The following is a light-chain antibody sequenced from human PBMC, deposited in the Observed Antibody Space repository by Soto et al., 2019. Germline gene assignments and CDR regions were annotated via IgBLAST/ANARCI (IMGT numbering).Light chain of an antibody. CDR2: GAS. Sequence: EIVMTQSPATLSVSPGERATLSCRASRNINRKLAWYQQKPGQAPRLLISGASTRATGIPARFSGSGSGTEFTLTLSRLQSEDFAVYYCQQYFDYPPLIFGGGTKVEIK. CDR3: QQYFDYPPLI. V-gene: IGKV3-15*01. CDR1: RNINRK. J-gene: IGKJ4*01.